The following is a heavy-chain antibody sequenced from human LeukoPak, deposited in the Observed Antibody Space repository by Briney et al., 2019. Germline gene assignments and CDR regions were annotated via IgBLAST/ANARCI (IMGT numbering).Heavy chain of an antibody. CDR1: GYTFTRYA. J-gene: IGHJ4*02. CDR2: INMYTANP. D-gene: IGHD3-16*01. V-gene: IGHV7-4-1*02. CDR3: ARHDNDDDFDY. Sequence: ASVKVSCKASGYTFTRYAINWLRQAPGQGLEWMGWINMYTANPAYAQGFTERFVFSLDASVTTAYLQISNLKTEDTAVYYCARHDNDDDFDYWGQGTLVTVSS.